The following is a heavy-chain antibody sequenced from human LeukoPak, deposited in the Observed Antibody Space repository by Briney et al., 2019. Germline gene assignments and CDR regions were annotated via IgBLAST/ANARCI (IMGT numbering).Heavy chain of an antibody. V-gene: IGHV1-46*01. Sequence: GASVKVSCKASGYTVTSYYMHWVRQAPGQGLEWMGIINPSGGSTSYAQKFQGRVTMTRDTSTSTVYMELSSLRSEDTAVYYCARASAYSGYSYGPQEDFDYWGQGTLVTASS. CDR3: ARASAYSGYSYGPQEDFDY. CDR2: INPSGGST. D-gene: IGHD5-18*01. CDR1: GYTVTSYY. J-gene: IGHJ4*02.